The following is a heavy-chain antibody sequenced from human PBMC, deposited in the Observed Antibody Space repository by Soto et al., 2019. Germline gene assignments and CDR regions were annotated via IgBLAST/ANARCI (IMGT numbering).Heavy chain of an antibody. V-gene: IGHV3-74*01. CDR1: GFTFSTYW. Sequence: EVQLVESGGGLVQPGGSLRLSCAASGFTFSTYWMHWVRQPPGKGLVWVSRINNDGSNTAYADSVKGRFTISRDNAQSTLYLQMNSLRAEDTAVYYCDSDPLIGTTDYGLDVWGQGTTVSVSS. CDR3: DSDPLIGTTDYGLDV. J-gene: IGHJ6*02. D-gene: IGHD1-7*01. CDR2: INNDGSNT.